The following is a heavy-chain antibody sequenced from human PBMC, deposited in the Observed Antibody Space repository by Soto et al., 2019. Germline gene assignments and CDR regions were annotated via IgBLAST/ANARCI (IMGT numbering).Heavy chain of an antibody. D-gene: IGHD4-17*01. V-gene: IGHV4-39*01. CDR2: VYYRGRS. Sequence: SETLSLTCTVSGAAISSGGYYWSWIRQSPGKGLEWIGSVYYRGRSYSKSSVKSRVTISVDTSKNRFSLSLNSVTASDTAVYFCVSQRTTVPTQAYFDYWGPGALVTVSS. J-gene: IGHJ4*02. CDR3: VSQRTTVPTQAYFDY. CDR1: GAAISSGGYY.